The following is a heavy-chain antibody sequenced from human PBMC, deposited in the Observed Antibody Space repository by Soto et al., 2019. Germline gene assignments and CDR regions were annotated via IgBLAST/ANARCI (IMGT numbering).Heavy chain of an antibody. J-gene: IGHJ6*02. Sequence: PFQPLSLTYSVFCGYIGSYDWRWILQPPRKGLEWIGYIYYSGSTNYNPSLKSRVTISVDTSKNQFSLKLSSVTAADTAVYYCARDKSEYSYGYDYYYHYSMDVWGQGTTVTVSS. D-gene: IGHD5-18*01. CDR1: CGYIGSYD. CDR3: ARDKSEYSYGYDYYYHYSMDV. V-gene: IGHV4-59*01. CDR2: IYYSGST.